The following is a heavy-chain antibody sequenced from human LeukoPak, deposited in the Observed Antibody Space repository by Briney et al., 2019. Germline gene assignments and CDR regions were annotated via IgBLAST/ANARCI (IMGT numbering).Heavy chain of an antibody. Sequence: GASVKVSCKASGYTFTGHYMHWVRQASGQGLEWMGWIKPDSGGTTYAQKFQGRVTMTRDTSISTAYLEVSNLRSDDAAVYYCATVVAGITCDHWGQGTLVTVSS. CDR3: ATVVAGITCDH. CDR2: IKPDSGGT. D-gene: IGHD2-15*01. CDR1: GYTFTGHY. J-gene: IGHJ4*02. V-gene: IGHV1-2*02.